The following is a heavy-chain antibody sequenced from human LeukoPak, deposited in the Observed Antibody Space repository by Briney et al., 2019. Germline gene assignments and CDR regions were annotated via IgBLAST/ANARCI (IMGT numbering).Heavy chain of an antibody. D-gene: IGHD3-16*01. V-gene: IGHV3-48*01. CDR1: GFTFSSYS. J-gene: IGHJ4*02. CDR2: ISSSSSTI. CDR3: ASAHGGSHY. Sequence: GGSLRPSCAASGFTFSSYSMNWVRQAPGKGLEWVSYISSSSSTIYYADSVKGRFTISRDNAKNSPYLQMNSLRAEDTAVYYCASAHGGSHYWGQGTLVTVSS.